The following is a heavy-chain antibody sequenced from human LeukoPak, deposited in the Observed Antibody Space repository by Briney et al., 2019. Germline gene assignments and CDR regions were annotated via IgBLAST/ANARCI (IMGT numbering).Heavy chain of an antibody. CDR3: ARASFWFDYSGYYFDY. CDR2: IYSGGGK. CDR1: GFTVSSNY. J-gene: IGHJ4*02. V-gene: IGHV3-66*01. Sequence: GGSLRLSCAASGFTVSSNYMSWVREAPGKGREWVSDIYSGGGKYYADSVKGRFPISRDNSKNTVSLQMNSLRAEDTAVYYCARASFWFDYSGYYFDYWGQGTLVTVSS. D-gene: IGHD2-15*01.